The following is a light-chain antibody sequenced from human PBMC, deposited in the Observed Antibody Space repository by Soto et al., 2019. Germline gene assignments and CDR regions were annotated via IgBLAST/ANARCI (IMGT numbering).Light chain of an antibody. CDR2: RAS. CDR1: QSVTTF. Sequence: DIQMTQSPSSLSASVGDRVTISCRTSQSVTTFLNWYQQKPGEAPKLLIYRASTLQTGIPSRFSGSGYGADFVLTISSLQPEDFATYYCQQSYNSPRTFGLGTKVDI. J-gene: IGKJ1*01. CDR3: QQSYNSPRT. V-gene: IGKV1-39*01.